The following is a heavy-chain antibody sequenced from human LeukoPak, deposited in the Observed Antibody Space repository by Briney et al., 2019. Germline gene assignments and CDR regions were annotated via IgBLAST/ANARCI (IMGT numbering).Heavy chain of an antibody. CDR1: GDSISRFS. V-gene: IGHV4-59*01. CDR2: IYNTGAA. CDR3: ARDLELERDRWNYFES. Sequence: SETLSLTCTVSGDSISRFSWSWIRQPPGKGLEWIGCIYNTGAALYNPPLKSRVAMSLDTSKNQFSLKLTSVTAADTAVYYCARDLELERDRWNYFESWGQGTLVTVSS. J-gene: IGHJ4*02. D-gene: IGHD1-1*01.